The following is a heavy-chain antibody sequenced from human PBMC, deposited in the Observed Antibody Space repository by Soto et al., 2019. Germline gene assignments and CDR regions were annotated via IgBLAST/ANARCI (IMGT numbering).Heavy chain of an antibody. CDR2: ISAYNGNT. D-gene: IGHD3-10*01. J-gene: IGHJ4*02. CDR3: ARGWFGEFVDYFDF. CDR1: GYTFTSYA. V-gene: IGHV1-18*01. Sequence: QVQLVQSGAEVKKPGASVKVSCKASGYTFTSYAISWVRQAPGQGLEWMGWISAYNGNTNYAQKLQGRVTRTTDTATRTAYMELRSLRSDDTAVYYCARGWFGEFVDYFDFWGQGTLVTVSS.